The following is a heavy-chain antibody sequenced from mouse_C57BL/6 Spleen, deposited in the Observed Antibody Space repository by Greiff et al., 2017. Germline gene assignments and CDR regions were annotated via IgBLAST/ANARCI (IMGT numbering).Heavy chain of an antibody. Sequence: EVQGVESGGGLVQPGGSLKLSCAASGFTFSDYYMYWVRQTPEKRLEWVAYISNGGGSTYYPDTVKGRFTISRDNAKNPLYLQMSRLKSEDTAMYYCARGGGSRDYAMDYWGQGTSVTVSS. CDR1: GFTFSDYY. CDR3: ARGGGSRDYAMDY. D-gene: IGHD1-1*01. CDR2: ISNGGGST. V-gene: IGHV5-12*01. J-gene: IGHJ4*01.